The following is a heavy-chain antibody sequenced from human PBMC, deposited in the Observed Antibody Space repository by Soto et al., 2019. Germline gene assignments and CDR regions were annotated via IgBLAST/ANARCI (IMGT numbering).Heavy chain of an antibody. D-gene: IGHD6-13*01. CDR1: GITFSGSA. CDR2: IRSKANSYAT. V-gene: IGHV3-73*01. J-gene: IGHJ6*02. Sequence: PGGSLRLSCAASGITFSGSAMHWVRQASGKGLEWVGRIRSKANSYATAYAASVKGRFTISRDDSKNTAYLQMNSLKTEDTAVYYCTRRGIAAAGPTLYGRDVWGQGTTVTVSS. CDR3: TRRGIAAAGPTLYGRDV.